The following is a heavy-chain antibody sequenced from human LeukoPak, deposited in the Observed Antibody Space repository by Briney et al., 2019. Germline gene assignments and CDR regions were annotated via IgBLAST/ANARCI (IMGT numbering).Heavy chain of an antibody. J-gene: IGHJ5*02. V-gene: IGHV1-46*01. CDR3: ARVPSACSGGSCSKYNWFDP. Sequence: ASVKVSCKASGYTFTSYYMQWVRQAPGQGLEWMGIINPSSGTTDYAQQFQGRVTLTRDTSTSTVNMELSSLRSEDTAVYYCARVPSACSGGSCSKYNWFDPWGQGTLVTVSS. CDR2: INPSSGTT. D-gene: IGHD2-15*01. CDR1: GYTFTSYY.